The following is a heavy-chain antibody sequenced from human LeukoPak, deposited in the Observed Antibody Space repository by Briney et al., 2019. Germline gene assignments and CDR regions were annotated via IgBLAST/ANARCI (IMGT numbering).Heavy chain of an antibody. CDR3: ARGDSSGSSIDY. V-gene: IGHV3-48*03. D-gene: IGHD3-22*01. J-gene: IGHJ4*02. CDR1: GFTFSSYE. CDR2: ISSRGSTI. Sequence: GGSLRLSCAASGFTFSSYEMNWVRQAPGKGLEWVSYISSRGSTIYYADSVKGRFTISRDNAKNSLYLQMNSLRAEDTAVYYCARGDSSGSSIDYWGQGTLVTVSS.